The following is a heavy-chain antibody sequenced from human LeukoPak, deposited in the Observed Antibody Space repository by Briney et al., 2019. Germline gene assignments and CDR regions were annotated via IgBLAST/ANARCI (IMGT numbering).Heavy chain of an antibody. D-gene: IGHD6-13*01. CDR3: AKVESSWYGGGYYFDY. J-gene: IGHJ4*02. CDR1: GFTFSSYA. Sequence: GGSLRLSCAASGFTFSSYAMSWVRQAPGKGLEWVSAISSSGGSTYYEDSVKGRFTISRDNSKNTLYLQMNSLRAEDTAVYYCAKVESSWYGGGYYFDYWGQGTLVTVSS. V-gene: IGHV3-23*01. CDR2: ISSSGGST.